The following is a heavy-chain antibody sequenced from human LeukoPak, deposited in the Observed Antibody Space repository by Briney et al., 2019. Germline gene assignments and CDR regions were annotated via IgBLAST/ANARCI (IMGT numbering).Heavy chain of an antibody. D-gene: IGHD3-3*01. CDR3: ARDFWSGLVY. CDR1: GYSISSGYY. Sequence: PSETLSLTCTVSGYSISSGYYWGWIRQPPGKGLEWIGSIYHSGSTYYNPSLKSRVTISVDTSKNQFSLKLSSVTAADTAVYYCARDFWSGLVYWGQGTLVTVSS. CDR2: IYHSGST. J-gene: IGHJ4*02. V-gene: IGHV4-38-2*02.